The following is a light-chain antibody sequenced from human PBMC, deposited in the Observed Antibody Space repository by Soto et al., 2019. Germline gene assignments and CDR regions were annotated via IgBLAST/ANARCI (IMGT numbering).Light chain of an antibody. CDR2: KAS. CDR3: MQGTHWPLT. CDR1: RSLVYSDGNAY. J-gene: IGKJ1*01. V-gene: IGKV2-30*01. Sequence: DVVMTQSPLSLPVTLGQPASISCRSSRSLVYSDGNAYLNWFHQRPGQSPRHLIYKASNRASGVPDRFSGSGSGTDFTLNINRVEAEDVGVYYCMQGTHWPLTFGRGTRVEIK.